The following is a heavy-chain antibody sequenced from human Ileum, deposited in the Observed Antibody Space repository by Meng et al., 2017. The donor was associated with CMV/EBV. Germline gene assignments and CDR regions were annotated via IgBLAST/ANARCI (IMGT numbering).Heavy chain of an antibody. V-gene: IGHV1-46*01. CDR2: IKTHDGGT. CDR1: YY. D-gene: IGHD3-3*01. J-gene: IGHJ4*02. Sequence: YYIHWLRQATGQGLEWMGIIKTHDGGTSYAQKFQGRVTMTRETSTSAVYMELSSLRSEDTAIYYCARGGFGKVDDFWSGYYLSIDYWGQGTLVTVSS. CDR3: ARGGFGKVDDFWSGYYLSIDY.